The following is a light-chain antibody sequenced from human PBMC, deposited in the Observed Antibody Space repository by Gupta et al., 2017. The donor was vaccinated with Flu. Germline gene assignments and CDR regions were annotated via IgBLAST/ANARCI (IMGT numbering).Light chain of an antibody. V-gene: IGLV3-25*02. J-gene: IGLJ3*02. CDR3: QNTASSSGYRWR. CDR2: QDN. CDR1: ELPKKY. Sequence: SHELTQPPSVSVSAGQTARITCFGDELPKKYADWYQQKPGQAPVMVIEQDNKRPSGIPARFSSDSSWTTVTSMTSGGQAEDEADEYCQNTASSSGYRWRFGGGIKLTVL.